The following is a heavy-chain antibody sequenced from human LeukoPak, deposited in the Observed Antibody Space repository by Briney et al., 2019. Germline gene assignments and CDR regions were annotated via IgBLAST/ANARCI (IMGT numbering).Heavy chain of an antibody. CDR3: AREIQQWLVLAWFDP. CDR1: GFTFSDYY. Sequence: GGSLRLSCAASGFTFSDYYMSWIRPAPGKGLEWVSYISSSGSTIYYADSVKGRFTISRDNAKNSLYLQMNSLRAEDTAVYYCAREIQQWLVLAWFDPWGQGTLVTVSS. V-gene: IGHV3-11*01. D-gene: IGHD6-19*01. J-gene: IGHJ5*02. CDR2: ISSSGSTI.